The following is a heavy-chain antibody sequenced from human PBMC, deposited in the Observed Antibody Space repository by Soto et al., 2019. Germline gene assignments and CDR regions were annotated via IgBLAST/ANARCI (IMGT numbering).Heavy chain of an antibody. CDR1: GGSISSYY. V-gene: IGHV4-59*01. D-gene: IGHD1-26*01. J-gene: IGHJ6*02. Sequence: SETLSLTCTVSGGSISSYYWSWIRQPPGKGLEWIGYIYYSGSTNYNPSLKSRVTISVDTSKNQFSLKLSSVTAADTAVYYCARDRGSYYYYYGMDVWGQGTTVTVSS. CDR3: ARDRGSYYYYYGMDV. CDR2: IYYSGST.